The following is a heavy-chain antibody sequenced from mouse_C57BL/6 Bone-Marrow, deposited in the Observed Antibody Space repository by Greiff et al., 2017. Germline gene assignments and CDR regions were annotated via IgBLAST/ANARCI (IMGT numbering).Heavy chain of an antibody. CDR1: GYTFTSYW. D-gene: IGHD4-1*01. J-gene: IGHJ2*01. CDR2: IYPTSGRT. Sequence: VQLQQPGADLVKPGASVKMSCKASGYTFTSYWITWVKQRPGQGLEWIGDIYPTSGRTNYNEKFKSKARLTVDTSSNTAYMQLSSLTSEDSAVFYCARSGPLGRSFDYWGQGTTLTVSS. CDR3: ARSGPLGRSFDY. V-gene: IGHV1-55*01.